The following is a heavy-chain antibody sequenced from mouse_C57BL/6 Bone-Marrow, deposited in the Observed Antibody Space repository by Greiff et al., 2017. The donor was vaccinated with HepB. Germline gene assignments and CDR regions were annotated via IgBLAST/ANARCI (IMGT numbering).Heavy chain of an antibody. J-gene: IGHJ3*01. CDR3: TRVDDLAY. D-gene: IGHD2-4*01. CDR1: GYTFTDYE. CDR2: IDPETGGT. V-gene: IGHV1-15*01. Sequence: QVQLQQSGAELVRPGASVTLSCKASGYTFTDYEMHWVKQTPVHGLEWIGAIDPETGGTAYNQKFKGKAILTADKSSSTAYMELRSLTSEDSAVYYCTRVDDLAYWGQGTLVTVSA.